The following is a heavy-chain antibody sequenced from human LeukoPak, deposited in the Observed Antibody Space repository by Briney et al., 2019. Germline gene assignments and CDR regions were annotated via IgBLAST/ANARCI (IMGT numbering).Heavy chain of an antibody. CDR1: GASIRSDGYY. CDR3: ARGLGYSRIDY. CDR2: IYYSGTA. D-gene: IGHD4-11*01. Sequence: PSETLSLTCTVSGASIRSDGYYCSWLRQPPGKGLEWIGYIYYSGTAHYSPSLESRVTISVDTSKNQFSLNLRSVTAADTAVYYCARGLGYSRIDYWGQGTLVTVSS. J-gene: IGHJ4*02. V-gene: IGHV4-30-4*01.